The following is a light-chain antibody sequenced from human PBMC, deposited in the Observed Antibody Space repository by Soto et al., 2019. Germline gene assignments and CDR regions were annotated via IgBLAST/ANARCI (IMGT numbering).Light chain of an antibody. CDR2: EVT. CDR3: CSYAGNKLI. CDR1: SNDIGGYDV. Sequence: QSALTQPASVSGSPGQSITISCSGTSNDIGGYDVVSWYQQLPGKAPKLLIHEVTRRPSEISSRFSGSTSGNTASLTISGLQPEDEADYYCCSYAGNKLIFGGGTKLTVL. J-gene: IGLJ2*01. V-gene: IGLV2-23*02.